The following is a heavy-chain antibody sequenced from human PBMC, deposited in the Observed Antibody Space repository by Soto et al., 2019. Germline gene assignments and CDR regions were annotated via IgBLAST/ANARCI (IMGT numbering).Heavy chain of an antibody. CDR3: ARVPNQQAIGPFFDK. CDR2: IYSGGST. Sequence: GGSLRLSCAASGFTVSSNYMSWVRQAPGKGLEWVSVIYSGGSTYYADSVKGRFTISRDNSKNTLYLQMNSLRAEDTAVYYCARVPNQQAIGPFFDKWGQGTQVTVSS. D-gene: IGHD2-21*01. J-gene: IGHJ4*02. CDR1: GFTVSSNY. V-gene: IGHV3-53*01.